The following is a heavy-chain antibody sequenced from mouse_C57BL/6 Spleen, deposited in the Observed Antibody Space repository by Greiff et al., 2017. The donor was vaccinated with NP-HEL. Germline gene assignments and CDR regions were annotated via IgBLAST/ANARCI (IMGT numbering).Heavy chain of an antibody. D-gene: IGHD3-2*02. V-gene: IGHV1-64*01. CDR1: GYTFTSYW. CDR2: IHPNSGST. CDR3: ARGGSSGYLDY. Sequence: QVQLQQPGAELVKPGASVKLSCKASGYTFTSYWMHWVKQRPGQGLEWIGMIHPNSGSTNYNEKFKSKATLTVDKSSSTAYMQLSSLTSEDAAVYYCARGGSSGYLDYWGQGTTLTVSS. J-gene: IGHJ2*01.